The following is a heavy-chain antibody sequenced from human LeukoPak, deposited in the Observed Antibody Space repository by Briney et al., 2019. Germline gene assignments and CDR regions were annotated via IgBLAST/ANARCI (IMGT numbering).Heavy chain of an antibody. CDR1: GYYISSGYY. CDR3: GGSGRGYYFGDY. CDR2: IYHSASP. J-gene: IGHJ4*01. Sequence: SETLFLTCTVSGYYISSGYYWGWIRQPPGKGLEWIAMIYHSASPYYDRSLTSPVTISVDTSRSQFSLKLSTVNAANTAVYYWGGSGRGYYFGDYWGHGTLVTVSS. D-gene: IGHD3-10*01. V-gene: IGHV4-38-2*02.